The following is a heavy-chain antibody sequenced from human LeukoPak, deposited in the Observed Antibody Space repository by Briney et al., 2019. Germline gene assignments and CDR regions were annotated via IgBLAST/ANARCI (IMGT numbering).Heavy chain of an antibody. Sequence: GGSLRLSCAASGFAFSSHALHWVRQTLGKGLEWVAGISHDGTSQNYADSVKGRSTISRDNSKDTLYLQLNSLRPEDTAVYYCARESYVGNSGGIPYWGQGTLVTVSS. CDR3: ARESYVGNSGGIPY. CDR1: GFAFSSHA. D-gene: IGHD4-23*01. V-gene: IGHV3-30*01. J-gene: IGHJ4*02. CDR2: ISHDGTSQ.